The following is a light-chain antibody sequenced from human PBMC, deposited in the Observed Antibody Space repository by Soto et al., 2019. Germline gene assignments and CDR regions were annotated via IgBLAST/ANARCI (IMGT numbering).Light chain of an antibody. V-gene: IGKV3-15*01. CDR1: QSVSIH. CDR3: QQYSNWPPIT. Sequence: EIVLTQSPATLSLSPGERATLSCRASQSVSIHLAWYQQKPGQAPRLLIYDTSTRATGIPARFSGSGSGTEFTLTISSLQSEDFAVYYCQQYSNWPPITFGQGTRLENK. CDR2: DTS. J-gene: IGKJ5*01.